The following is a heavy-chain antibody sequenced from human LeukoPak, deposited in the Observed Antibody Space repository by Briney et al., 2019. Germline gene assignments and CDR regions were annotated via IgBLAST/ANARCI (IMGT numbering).Heavy chain of an antibody. J-gene: IGHJ6*02. CDR2: IYNSGST. Sequence: SETLSLTCTVSGGSISSYYWSWIRQPPGKGLEWIGYIYNSGSTNYSPSLKSRVTISVDTSKNQFSLRVSSVTAADTAVYYCARGMVPYYYYGLDVWGQGTTVTVSS. CDR1: GGSISSYY. CDR3: ARGMVPYYYYGLDV. D-gene: IGHD3-10*01. V-gene: IGHV4-59*01.